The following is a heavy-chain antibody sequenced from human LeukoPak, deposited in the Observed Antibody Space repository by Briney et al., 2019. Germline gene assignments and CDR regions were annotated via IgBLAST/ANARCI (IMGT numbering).Heavy chain of an antibody. CDR2: INRSGST. D-gene: IGHD2-15*01. V-gene: IGHV4-34*01. CDR3: ARVRLGYCSGGSCPDPFDY. Sequence: PSETLSLTCAVYGGSFSGYYWSWIRQPPGKGLEWIGEINRSGSTNYNPSLKSRVTISVDTSKNQFSLKLSSVTAADTAVYYCARVRLGYCSGGSCPDPFDYWGQGTLVTVSS. J-gene: IGHJ4*02. CDR1: GGSFSGYY.